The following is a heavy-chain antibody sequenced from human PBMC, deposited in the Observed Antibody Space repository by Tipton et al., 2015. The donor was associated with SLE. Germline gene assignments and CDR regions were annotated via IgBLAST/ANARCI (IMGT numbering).Heavy chain of an antibody. J-gene: IGHJ6*04. V-gene: IGHV4-34*01. CDR1: GGSFSGYS. Sequence: TLSLTCAVYGGSFSGYSWSWIRQPPGKGLEWIGQTNPSGNTNYNPSLKSRVTMSVDTSKNQFSLKLISVTAADTAAYFCARSLITSFGVVTKALDVWGKGTTVTVSS. CDR3: ARSLITSFGVVTKALDV. CDR2: TNPSGNT. D-gene: IGHD3-3*01.